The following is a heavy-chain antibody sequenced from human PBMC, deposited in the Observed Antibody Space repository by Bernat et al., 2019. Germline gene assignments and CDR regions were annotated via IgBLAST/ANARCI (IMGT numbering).Heavy chain of an antibody. J-gene: IGHJ4*02. V-gene: IGHV3-48*04. CDR3: ARDPNLTGGIIDY. CDR1: GFTFSSYG. D-gene: IGHD7-27*01. Sequence: VQLVESGGGVVQPGRSLRLSCAASGFTFSSYGMHWVRQAPGKGLEWVSYISSSGSTIYYADSVKGRFTISRDNAKNSLYLQMNSLRAEDTAVYYCARDPNLTGGIIDYWGQGTLVTVSS. CDR2: ISSSGSTI.